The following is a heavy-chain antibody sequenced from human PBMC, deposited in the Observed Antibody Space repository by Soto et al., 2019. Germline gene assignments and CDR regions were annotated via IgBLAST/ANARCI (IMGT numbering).Heavy chain of an antibody. CDR1: GYTFINYA. J-gene: IGHJ3*02. D-gene: IGHD3-22*01. CDR2: ISAHNGNT. Sequence: ASVKVSCKASGYTFINYAFTWVRQAPGQGLEWMGWISAHNGNTKYAQKFQGRVTMTTDTSTSTAYMELRSLRSDDTAVYYCARVEIVVDLNAFHIWGQGTMVTVSS. V-gene: IGHV1-18*01. CDR3: ARVEIVVDLNAFHI.